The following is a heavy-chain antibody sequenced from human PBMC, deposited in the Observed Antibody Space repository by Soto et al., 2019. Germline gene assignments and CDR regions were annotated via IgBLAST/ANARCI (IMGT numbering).Heavy chain of an antibody. V-gene: IGHV4-59*01. CDR1: GGSISSYY. J-gene: IGHJ4*02. CDR2: IYYSGST. D-gene: IGHD6-6*01. Sequence: SETLSLTCTVSGGSISSYYWSWIRQPPGKGLEWIGYIYYSGSTNYNPSLKSRVTISVDTSKNQFSLKLSSVTAADTAVYYCARGEYSSSFFGFDYWGQGTLVTVSS. CDR3: ARGEYSSSFFGFDY.